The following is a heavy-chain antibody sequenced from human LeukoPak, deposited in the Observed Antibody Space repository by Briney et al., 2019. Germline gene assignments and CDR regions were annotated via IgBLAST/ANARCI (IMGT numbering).Heavy chain of an antibody. CDR3: ARESIAVVYNY. J-gene: IGHJ4*02. D-gene: IGHD6-19*01. V-gene: IGHV3-48*03. CDR1: GFTFSSYE. CDR2: ISSSGSTI. Sequence: GSLRLSCAASGFTFSSYEMNWVRQAPGKGLEWVSYISSSGSTIYYADSVKGRFTISRDNAKNSLYLQMNSLRAEDTAVYYCARESIAVVYNYWGQGTLVTVSS.